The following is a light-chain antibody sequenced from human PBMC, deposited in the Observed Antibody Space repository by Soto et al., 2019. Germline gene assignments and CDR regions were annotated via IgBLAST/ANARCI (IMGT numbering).Light chain of an antibody. CDR2: GAS. CDR1: QSVSSNY. CDR3: QQYGKSPLT. J-gene: IGKJ4*01. V-gene: IGKV3-20*01. Sequence: EIVLTQSPGTLSLSPGERATLSCRVSQSVSSNYLAWYQQKPGQAPRLLIYGASDRATGIPDRFSGSGSGTDFTLTISRLEPEDFAVYYCQQYGKSPLTFGGGTKVEIK.